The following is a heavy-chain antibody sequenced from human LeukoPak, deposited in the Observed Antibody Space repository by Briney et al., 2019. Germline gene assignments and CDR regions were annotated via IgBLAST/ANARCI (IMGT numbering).Heavy chain of an antibody. J-gene: IGHJ3*01. D-gene: IGHD3-10*01. Sequence: SETLSLTCTVSGGSISSYYWSWIRQPPGKGLEWIGYMYYSGSTNYNPSLKSRVTISVDTSKKQFSLKLSSVTAADTAVYYCVRTGYSGSYNNGHYDAFDVWGQGTMVTVSS. CDR3: VRTGYSGSYNNGHYDAFDV. CDR2: MYYSGST. V-gene: IGHV4-59*01. CDR1: GGSISSYY.